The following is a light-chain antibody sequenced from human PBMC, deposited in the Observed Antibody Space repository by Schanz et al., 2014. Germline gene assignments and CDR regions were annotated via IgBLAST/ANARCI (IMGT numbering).Light chain of an antibody. Sequence: QSVLTQPPSVSAAPGQKVTISCSGSSSNIGNNYVSWYQQLPGTAPKLLIYDNNKRPSGIPDRFSGSKSGTSATLGITGLQADDEAVYYCQSYDSSLSGWVFGGGTKLTVL. V-gene: IGLV1-51*01. CDR1: SSNIGNNY. CDR3: QSYDSSLSGWV. CDR2: DNN. J-gene: IGLJ3*02.